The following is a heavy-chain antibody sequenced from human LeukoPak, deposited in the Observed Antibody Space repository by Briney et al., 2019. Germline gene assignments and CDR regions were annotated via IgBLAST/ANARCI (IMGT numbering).Heavy chain of an antibody. CDR3: ARASGQWLVRRHDY. V-gene: IGHV4-34*01. CDR2: INHSGST. Sequence: SETLSLTCAAYGGSFSGYYWSWIRQPPGKGLEWIGEINHSGSTNYNPSLKSRVTISVDTSKNQFSLKLSPVTAADTAVYYCARASGQWLVRRHDYWGQGTLVTVSS. J-gene: IGHJ4*02. CDR1: GGSFSGYY. D-gene: IGHD6-19*01.